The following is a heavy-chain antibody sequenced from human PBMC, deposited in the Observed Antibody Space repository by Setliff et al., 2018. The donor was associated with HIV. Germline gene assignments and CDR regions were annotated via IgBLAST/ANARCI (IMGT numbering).Heavy chain of an antibody. Sequence: ASVKVSCKASGYTFTGYYMHWVRQAPGQGLEWMGWISAYNGNTNYAQKLQGRVTMTTDTSTSTAYMELRSLRSDDTAVYYCARDRRHEALRYYYYYMNVWGKGTRSPSP. CDR2: ISAYNGNT. CDR1: GYTFTGYY. CDR3: ARDRRHEALRYYYYYMNV. D-gene: IGHD6-25*01. V-gene: IGHV1-18*04. J-gene: IGHJ6*03.